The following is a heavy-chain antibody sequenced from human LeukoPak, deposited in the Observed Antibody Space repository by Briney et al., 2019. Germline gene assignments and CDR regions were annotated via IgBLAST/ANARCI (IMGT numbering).Heavy chain of an antibody. CDR1: GGSIRTSGSY. Sequence: SETLSLTCTVSGGSIRTSGSYWSWSRHHPGKGVEWMGCIYYSGTTYDSPSLKSRLTVSVDTSKNQFFLDLTSVTAADTAVYYCARLVYGNGWQIDYWGRGTLVPVSS. J-gene: IGHJ4*02. CDR3: ARLVYGNGWQIDY. CDR2: IYYSGTT. D-gene: IGHD2-8*01. V-gene: IGHV4-31*03.